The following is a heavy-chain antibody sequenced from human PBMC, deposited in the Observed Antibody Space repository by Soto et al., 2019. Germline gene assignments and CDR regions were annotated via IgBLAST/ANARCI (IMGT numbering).Heavy chain of an antibody. J-gene: IGHJ5*01. CDR2: IYYSGST. Sequence: PSETLSLTCTVSGGSVTSGNYYWSWIRQPPGKGLGWIGHIYYSGSTNYSPSLKSRVTISLDTSNTQFSLKVTSVTAADTAPYYCALPPLATYMIYWLGTWGQGTLVTVST. D-gene: IGHD3-16*01. V-gene: IGHV4-61*01. CDR1: GGSVTSGNYY. CDR3: ALPPLATYMIYWLGT.